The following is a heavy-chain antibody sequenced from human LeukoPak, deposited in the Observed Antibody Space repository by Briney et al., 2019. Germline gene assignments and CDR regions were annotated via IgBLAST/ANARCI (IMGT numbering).Heavy chain of an antibody. CDR3: AKGKDYYIDY. J-gene: IGHJ4*02. Sequence: GGSLRLSCVASGFTFRRYWMTWVRQAPGKKPEWVANIKEDGSEKYYDDSVRGRFTISRDNSKNTLYLQTSSLRFEDTAIYYCAKGKDYYIDYWGQGALVTVSS. V-gene: IGHV3-7*01. CDR2: IKEDGSEK. CDR1: GFTFRRYW.